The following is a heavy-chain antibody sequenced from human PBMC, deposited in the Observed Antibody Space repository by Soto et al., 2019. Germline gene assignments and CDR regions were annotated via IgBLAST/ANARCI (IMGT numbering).Heavy chain of an antibody. CDR2: IYYSGST. J-gene: IGHJ4*02. D-gene: IGHD6-19*01. Sequence: QVQLQESGPGLVKPSETLSLTCTVSGGSISSYYWSWIRQPPGKGLEWIGYIYYSGSTNYNPSLKSRVTTSVDTSKNQVSLKLSSVTAADTAVYYCARDEGSGWYYFDYWGQGTLVTVSS. CDR1: GGSISSYY. CDR3: ARDEGSGWYYFDY. V-gene: IGHV4-59*01.